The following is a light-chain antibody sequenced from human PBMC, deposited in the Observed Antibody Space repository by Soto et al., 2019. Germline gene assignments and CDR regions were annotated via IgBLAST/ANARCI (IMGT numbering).Light chain of an antibody. V-gene: IGLV2-23*01. CDR1: SSDVGAYDA. Sequence: VLAQPASVSGSPGQSITISCTGTSSDVGAYDAVSWYQQHPGKAPQVIIYRGTKRPSGVSTRFSGSVSGNTASLTVSGLQAEDEAEYFCCSSAPESTYVFGTGTKAPS. CDR3: CSSAPESTYV. J-gene: IGLJ1*01. CDR2: RGT.